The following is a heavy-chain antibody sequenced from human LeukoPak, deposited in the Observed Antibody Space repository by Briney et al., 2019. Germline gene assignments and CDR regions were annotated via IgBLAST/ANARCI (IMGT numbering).Heavy chain of an antibody. J-gene: IGHJ6*02. Sequence: ASVKVSCKASGYTFTSYGISWVRQAPGQGLEWMGWISAHNGNTNYAQKLQGRVTMTTDTSTSTAYMELRSLRSDDTAVYYCARDVSYYDSSGTGWDVWGQGTTVTVSS. D-gene: IGHD3-22*01. CDR3: ARDVSYYDSSGTGWDV. CDR1: GYTFTSYG. V-gene: IGHV1-18*01. CDR2: ISAHNGNT.